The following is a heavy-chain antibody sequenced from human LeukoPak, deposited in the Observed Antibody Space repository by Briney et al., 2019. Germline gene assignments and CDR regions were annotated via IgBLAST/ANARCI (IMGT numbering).Heavy chain of an antibody. CDR1: GGSISSYY. D-gene: IGHD6-19*01. J-gene: IGHJ4*02. CDR3: ARRSSSTGWSFDY. Sequence: SETLSLTCTVSGGSISSYYWTWIRQPPGKGLEWVGQIYSSGSTNYNPSLKSRVTISVDTSKNQFSLKLNSVTAADTALYYCARRSSSTGWSFDYWGQGTLVAVPS. CDR2: IYSSGST. V-gene: IGHV4-59*08.